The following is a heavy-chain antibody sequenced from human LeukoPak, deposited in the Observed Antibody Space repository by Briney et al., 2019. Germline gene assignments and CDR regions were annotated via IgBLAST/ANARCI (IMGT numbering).Heavy chain of an antibody. D-gene: IGHD5-12*01. Sequence: GGSLRLSCAASGFTFSSYSMNWVRQAPGKGLEWVSSISSSSSYIYYADSVKGRFTISRDNAKNSLYLQMNSLRAEDTAVYYCARDSGTDIVATTGQGYWGQGTLVTVSS. CDR3: ARDSGTDIVATTGQGY. CDR2: ISSSSSYI. CDR1: GFTFSSYS. J-gene: IGHJ4*02. V-gene: IGHV3-21*01.